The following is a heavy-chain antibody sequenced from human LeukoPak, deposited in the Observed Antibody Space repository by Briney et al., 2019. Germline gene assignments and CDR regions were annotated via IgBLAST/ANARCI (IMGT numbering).Heavy chain of an antibody. V-gene: IGHV4-31*03. Sequence: PSETLSLTCTVSGGSISSGGYYWSWIRQHPGKGLEWIGYIYYSGSTYYNPSLKSRVTISVDTSKNQFSLKLSSVTAADTAVYYCARGGIVATIRLPENYWGQGTPVTVSS. CDR1: GGSISSGGYY. D-gene: IGHD5-12*01. CDR2: IYYSGST. J-gene: IGHJ4*02. CDR3: ARGGIVATIRLPENY.